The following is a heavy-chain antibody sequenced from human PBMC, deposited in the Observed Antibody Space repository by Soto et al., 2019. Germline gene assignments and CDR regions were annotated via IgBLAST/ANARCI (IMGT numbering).Heavy chain of an antibody. D-gene: IGHD3-22*01. CDR2: IYHSGST. CDR1: GYSISSGYY. Sequence: KPSETLSLTCAVSGYSISSGYYWGWIRQPPGKGLEWIGSIYHSGSTYYNPSLKSRVTISVDTSKNQFSLKLSSVTAADTAVYYCARINGYYDYWGQGTLVTVSS. J-gene: IGHJ4*02. V-gene: IGHV4-38-2*01. CDR3: ARINGYYDY.